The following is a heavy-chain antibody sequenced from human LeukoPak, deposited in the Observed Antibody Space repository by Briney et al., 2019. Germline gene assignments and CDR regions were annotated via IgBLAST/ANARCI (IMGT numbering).Heavy chain of an antibody. CDR1: GFTFSSYW. V-gene: IGHV3-7*01. J-gene: IGHJ4*02. CDR2: ITQYGSEN. CDR3: AREGSRSIGPPDY. D-gene: IGHD3-22*01. Sequence: GGSLRLSCAASGFTFSSYWMTWVRQAPGKGLEWVASITQYGSENYYVDSVKGRFIISRDNAKNSLYLQMNSLRVEDTALYYCAREGSRSIGPPDYWGQGTLVTVSS.